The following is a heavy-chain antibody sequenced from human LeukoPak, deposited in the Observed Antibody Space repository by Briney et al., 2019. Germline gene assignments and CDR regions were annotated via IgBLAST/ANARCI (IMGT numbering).Heavy chain of an antibody. J-gene: IGHJ4*02. CDR3: AAPRWDWTLDY. D-gene: IGHD3/OR15-3a*01. CDR1: GYAFTGNY. CDR2: INPNSGGT. Sequence: GASVKVSCMASGYAFTGNYIHWVRQAPGQGLEWMGWINPNSGGTNYAQKFQGRVTMTRDTSITTAYMELSRLTSDDTAVYYCAAPRWDWTLDYWGQGTLVTVSS. V-gene: IGHV1-2*02.